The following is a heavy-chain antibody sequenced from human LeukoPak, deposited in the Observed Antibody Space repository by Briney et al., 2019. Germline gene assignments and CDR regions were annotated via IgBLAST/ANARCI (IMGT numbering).Heavy chain of an antibody. CDR3: ARVWGYSYGYFDY. CDR1: DYSISSGYY. Sequence: SETLSLTCAVSDYSISSGYYWGWIRQPPGKGLEWIGSIYHSRSDYYNPSLKSRVTISVDTSKNQFSLKLSSVTAADTAVYYCARVWGYSYGYFDYWGQGSLVTVSS. V-gene: IGHV4-38-2*01. J-gene: IGHJ4*02. CDR2: IYHSRSD. D-gene: IGHD5-12*01.